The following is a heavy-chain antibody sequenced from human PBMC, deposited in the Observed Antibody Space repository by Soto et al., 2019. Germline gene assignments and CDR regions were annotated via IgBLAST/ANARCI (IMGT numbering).Heavy chain of an antibody. CDR2: IYDTGISGYTPST. Sequence: SETLSLTCTVSGGSITSSYWSWIRRPPGKGLEWIAYIYDTGISGYTPSTSYNPSLKSRVTMSVDTSMSQFSLKLASVTVADTALYYCARGEDAFFYYGLDVWGQGITVTVSS. CDR1: GGSITSSY. CDR3: ARGEDAFFYYGLDV. J-gene: IGHJ6*02. V-gene: IGHV4-59*01.